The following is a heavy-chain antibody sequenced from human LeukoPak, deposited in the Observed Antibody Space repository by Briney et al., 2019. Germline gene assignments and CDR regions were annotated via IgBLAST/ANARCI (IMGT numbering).Heavy chain of an antibody. CDR3: AMTPFNYGSGSYFRASYYYYYMDV. Sequence: GASVKVSCKASGGTFSSYAISWVRQAPGQGLEWMGGIIPIFGTANYAQKFQGRVTITADESTSTAYMDLSSLRSEDTAVYYCAMTPFNYGSGSYFRASYYYYYMDVWGKGTTVTISS. V-gene: IGHV1-69*13. D-gene: IGHD3-10*01. CDR1: GGTFSSYA. CDR2: IIPIFGTA. J-gene: IGHJ6*03.